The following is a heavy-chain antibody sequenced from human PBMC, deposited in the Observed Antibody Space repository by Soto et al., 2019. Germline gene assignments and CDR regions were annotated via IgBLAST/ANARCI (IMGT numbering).Heavy chain of an antibody. Sequence: PGGSLRLASAAYGFTFSSYWMHWVRQAPGKGLVWVSRINSDGSSTSYADSVKGRFTISRDNAKNTLYLQMNSLRAEDTAVYYCARDRRNLTAPVAFDFWGQGSMV. CDR2: INSDGSST. V-gene: IGHV3-74*01. CDR1: GFTFSSYW. J-gene: IGHJ3*01. D-gene: IGHD7-27*01. CDR3: ARDRRNLTAPVAFDF.